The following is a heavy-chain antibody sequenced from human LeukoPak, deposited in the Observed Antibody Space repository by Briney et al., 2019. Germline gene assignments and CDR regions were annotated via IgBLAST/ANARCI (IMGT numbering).Heavy chain of an antibody. CDR1: GFTFSDYY. CDR3: ARDVVEMATITDYYYYGMDA. CDR2: ISSSGSTI. J-gene: IGHJ6*02. D-gene: IGHD5-24*01. Sequence: GGSLRLSCAASGFTFSDYYMSWIRQAPGKGLEWVSYISSSGSTIYYADSVKGRFTISRDNAKNSLYLQMNSLRAEDTAVYYCARDVVEMATITDYYYYGMDAWGQGTTVTVSS. V-gene: IGHV3-11*01.